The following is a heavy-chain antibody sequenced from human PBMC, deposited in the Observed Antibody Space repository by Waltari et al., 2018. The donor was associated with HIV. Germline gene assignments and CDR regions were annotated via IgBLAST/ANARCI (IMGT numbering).Heavy chain of an antibody. CDR1: GFPFSSIA. D-gene: IGHD3-3*01. CDR2: ISGSGGST. Sequence: EVQLLESGGGLVQPGGSLRLSCAASGFPFSSIAMSWVCQAPGKGLGWVSAISGSGGSTDYADSVKGRFTISRDNSKNTLYLQMNSLRAEDTAVYYCAKGHYDFWSGSYYYGMDVWGQGTTVTVSS. V-gene: IGHV3-23*01. J-gene: IGHJ6*02. CDR3: AKGHYDFWSGSYYYGMDV.